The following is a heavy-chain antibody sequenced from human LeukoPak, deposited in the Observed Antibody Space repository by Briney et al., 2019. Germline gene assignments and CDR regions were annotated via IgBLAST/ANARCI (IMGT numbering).Heavy chain of an antibody. Sequence: SETLSLTCTVSGGSISSYYWSWIRQPPGKGLEWTGYVYYGGSTNYNPSLKSRVTISVDTSKNQFSLKLSSVTAADTAVYYCARQGGYSYGFFDYWGQGTLVTVSS. CDR2: VYYGGST. CDR1: GGSISSYY. J-gene: IGHJ4*02. CDR3: ARQGGYSYGFFDY. D-gene: IGHD5-18*01. V-gene: IGHV4-59*08.